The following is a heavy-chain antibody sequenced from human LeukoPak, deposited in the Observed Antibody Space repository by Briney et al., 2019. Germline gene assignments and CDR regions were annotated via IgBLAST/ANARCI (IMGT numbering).Heavy chain of an antibody. V-gene: IGHV4-39*07. J-gene: IGHJ4*02. Sequence: SETLSLTCTVSGGSISSGGYYWSWIRQPPGKGLEWIGEINHSGSTNYNPSLKSRVTISVDTSKNQFSLKLSSVTAADTAVYYCARGRQLGGNFDYWGQGTLVTVSS. CDR3: ARGRQLGGNFDY. CDR2: INHSGST. CDR1: GGSISSGGYY. D-gene: IGHD6-13*01.